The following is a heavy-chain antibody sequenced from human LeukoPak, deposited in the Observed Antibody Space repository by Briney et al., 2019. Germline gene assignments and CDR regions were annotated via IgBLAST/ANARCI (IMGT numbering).Heavy chain of an antibody. CDR2: IYHSGST. CDR3: ASNPNCSSASCYVWPSYNWFDP. D-gene: IGHD2-2*01. J-gene: IGHJ5*02. CDR1: GGSISSYY. Sequence: SETLSLTCTVSGGSISSYYWGWIRQPPGKGLEWIGSIYHSGSTYYNPSLKSRVTISVDTSKNQFSLKLSSVTAADTAVYYCASNPNCSSASCYVWPSYNWFDPWGQGTLVTVSS. V-gene: IGHV4-38-2*02.